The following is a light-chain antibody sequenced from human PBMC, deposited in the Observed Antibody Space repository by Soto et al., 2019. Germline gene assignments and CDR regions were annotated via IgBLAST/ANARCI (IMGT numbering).Light chain of an antibody. J-gene: IGKJ2*01. CDR2: GSS. V-gene: IGKV3-20*01. CDR3: QQYYGSPYT. Sequence: EVVLTQSPGTLSLSPGERAALSCRASQSISTNYLAWYQQKPGQAPRLLIYGSSSRATGIPDRFSGSRSGTDFTLTISRLEPEDFAVYYCQQYYGSPYTFGQGTKLEIK. CDR1: QSISTNY.